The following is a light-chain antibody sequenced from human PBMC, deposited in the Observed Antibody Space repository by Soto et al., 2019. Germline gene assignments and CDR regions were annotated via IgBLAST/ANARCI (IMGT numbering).Light chain of an antibody. CDR2: GAS. J-gene: IGKJ5*01. CDR1: QSVGTR. V-gene: IGKV3-20*01. CDR3: QQYGSSPPIT. Sequence: EILLTQSPDTLSLSPGERATLSCRAAQSVGTRLAWYQHKTGQAPRLLISGASSRATGIPDRFTGSGSETSFTLTISRLEPEDFALYYCQQYGSSPPITFGQGTRLEIK.